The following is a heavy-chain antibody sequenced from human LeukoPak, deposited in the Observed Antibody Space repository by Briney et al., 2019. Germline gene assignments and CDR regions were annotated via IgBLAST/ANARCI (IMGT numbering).Heavy chain of an antibody. V-gene: IGHV3-23*01. Sequence: PGGSLRLSCVASGFTFNNYGMTWVRQAPGKGLEWISGLSSGGGSPYYADSVKGRFTISRDNSKNTLFLQMNSLRAEDTATYYCTKVTGTGSCYQSDYWGQGTLVTVSS. J-gene: IGHJ4*02. D-gene: IGHD2-15*01. CDR2: LSSGGGSP. CDR3: TKVTGTGSCYQSDY. CDR1: GFTFNNYG.